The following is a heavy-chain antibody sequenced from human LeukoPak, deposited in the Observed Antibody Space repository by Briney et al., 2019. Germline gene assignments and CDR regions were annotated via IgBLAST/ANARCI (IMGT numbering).Heavy chain of an antibody. V-gene: IGHV3-21*01. CDR3: ANHYYGSGTAMGGY. D-gene: IGHD3-10*01. CDR1: GFKFDDYS. J-gene: IGHJ4*02. CDR2: ISSSSSYI. Sequence: GGSLRLSCAASGFKFDDYSMNWVRQAPGKGLEWVSSISSSSSYIYYADSVKGRFTISRDNAKNSLYLQMNSLRAEDTAVYYCANHYYGSGTAMGGYWGQGTLVTVSS.